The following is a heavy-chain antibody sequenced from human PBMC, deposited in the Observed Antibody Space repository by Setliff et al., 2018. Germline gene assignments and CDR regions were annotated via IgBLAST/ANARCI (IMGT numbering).Heavy chain of an antibody. CDR1: GFTFSSFE. CDR3: AKRALTSTMVASGGDFDY. D-gene: IGHD3-10*01. CDR2: IGGSGSII. Sequence: GGSLRLSCAASGFTFSSFEMNWVRQAPGKGLDWVSYIGGSGSIIYYADSVKGRFTVSRDNSKNTVFLQMNSLRVEDTGIYYCAKRALTSTMVASGGDFDYWAQGTLVTVSS. J-gene: IGHJ4*02. V-gene: IGHV3-48*03.